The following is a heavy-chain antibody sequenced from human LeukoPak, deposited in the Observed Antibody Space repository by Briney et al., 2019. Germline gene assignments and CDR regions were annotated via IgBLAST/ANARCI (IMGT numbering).Heavy chain of an antibody. CDR1: GYTFTSYG. D-gene: IGHD5-12*01. J-gene: IGHJ6*03. CDR2: ISAYNGNT. Sequence: GASVKVSCKASGYTFTSYGISWVRQAPGQGLEWMGWISAYNGNTNYAQKLQGRATITTDTSTTTASMELRSLRSDDTAVYYCARDALAWLYYYYYYYMDVWGKGTTVTVSS. CDR3: ARDALAWLYYYYYYYMDV. V-gene: IGHV1-18*01.